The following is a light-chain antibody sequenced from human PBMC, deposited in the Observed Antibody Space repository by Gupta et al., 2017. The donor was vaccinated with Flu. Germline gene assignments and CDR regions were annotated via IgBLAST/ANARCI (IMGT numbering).Light chain of an antibody. CDR1: QSVSSSY. Sequence: EIVLTQSPGTLSLSPGERATLSCRASQSVSSSYLAWYQQKPGQAPRLLIYGASSRATGIPDTFSGSGSGTDFTLTIIRLVPEDFAVYYCQQECSSPLTFGQGTKVEIK. V-gene: IGKV3-20*01. J-gene: IGKJ1*01. CDR2: GAS. CDR3: QQECSSPLT.